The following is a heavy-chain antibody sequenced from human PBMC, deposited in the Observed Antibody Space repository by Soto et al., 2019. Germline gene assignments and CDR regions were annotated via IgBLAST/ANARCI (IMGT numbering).Heavy chain of an antibody. V-gene: IGHV4-34*01. D-gene: IGHD3-3*01. CDR3: AIAYYDFWSGYYTGNWLDP. Sequence: SETLSLTCAVYGGSFSGYYWSWIRQPPGKGLEWIGEINHSGSTNYNPSLKSRVTISVDTSKNQFSLKLSSVTAADTAVYYCAIAYYDFWSGYYTGNWLDPWGQGTLVTVSS. CDR1: GGSFSGYY. J-gene: IGHJ5*02. CDR2: INHSGST.